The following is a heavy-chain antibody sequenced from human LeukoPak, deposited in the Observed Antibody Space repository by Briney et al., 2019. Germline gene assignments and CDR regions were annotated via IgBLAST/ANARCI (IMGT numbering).Heavy chain of an antibody. CDR1: GDSVSSNTAA. D-gene: IGHD3-16*01. J-gene: IGHJ4*02. CDR2: TYYRSKWYH. V-gene: IGHV6-1*01. CDR3: ARDPSDDQGLDY. Sequence: SQTLSLTCAISGDSVSSNTAAWYWIRQSPSRGLEWLGRTYYRSKWYHEYAVSVGSRITINADTSKNQFSLQLDSVTPEDTAVYYCARDPSDDQGLDYWGQGTLVTVSS.